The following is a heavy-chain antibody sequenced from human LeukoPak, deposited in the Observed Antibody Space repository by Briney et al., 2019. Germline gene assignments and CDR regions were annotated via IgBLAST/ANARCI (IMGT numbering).Heavy chain of an antibody. CDR1: GYTFTSYD. J-gene: IGHJ5*02. CDR2: MNPNSGNT. V-gene: IGHV1-8*02. D-gene: IGHD2-2*01. CDR3: ARGVPLYQRGNNWFDP. Sequence: GASVKVSCKASGYTFTSYDINWVRQATGQGLEWMGWMNPNSGNTGYAQKFQGRVTMTTDTSTSTAYMELRSLRSEDTAVYYCARGVPLYQRGNNWFDPWGQGTLVTVSS.